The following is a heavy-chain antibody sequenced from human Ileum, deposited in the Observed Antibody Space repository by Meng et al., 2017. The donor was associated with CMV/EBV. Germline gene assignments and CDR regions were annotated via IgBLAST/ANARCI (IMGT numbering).Heavy chain of an antibody. J-gene: IGHJ4*02. Sequence: ASGFTFRNAWMTWVRQAPGKGLEWVGRITSEGAGGTIDYAAPVEGRFTISRDDSKNTLYLQMNSLKTEDTAVYYCTKGGPLGSYFDYWGQGALVTVSS. CDR2: ITSEGAGGTI. CDR3: TKGGPLGSYFDY. V-gene: IGHV3-15*01. CDR1: GFTFRNAW. D-gene: IGHD1-26*01.